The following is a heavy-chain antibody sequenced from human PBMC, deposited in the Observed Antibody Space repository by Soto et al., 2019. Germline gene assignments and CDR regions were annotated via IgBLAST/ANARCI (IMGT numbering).Heavy chain of an antibody. J-gene: IGHJ4*02. V-gene: IGHV1-2*04. CDR2: INPNSGGT. Sequence: ASGKVSCKASGYTFTGYYMHWVRQAPGQGLEWMGWINPNSGGTNYAQKFQGWVTMTRDTSISIAYMELSRLRSDDTAVYYCARDTHSSGWYFFDYWGQGTLVTVSS. CDR1: GYTFTGYY. CDR3: ARDTHSSGWYFFDY. D-gene: IGHD6-19*01.